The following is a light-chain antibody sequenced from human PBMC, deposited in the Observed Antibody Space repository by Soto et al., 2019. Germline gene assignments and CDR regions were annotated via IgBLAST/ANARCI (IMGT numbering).Light chain of an antibody. V-gene: IGKV2-24*01. J-gene: IGKJ1*01. CDR3: VQVAHFPRT. Sequence: DIVLTQTPLSSPVTLGQPASISGRSSQSLVHSDGNTYLSWLQLRPGQPPRLLIYQISNRFSGVPDRFSGSGAGTDVTLIISRVEAGDVGLYYCVQVAHFPRTFGQGTKVEIK. CDR1: QSLVHSDGNTY. CDR2: QIS.